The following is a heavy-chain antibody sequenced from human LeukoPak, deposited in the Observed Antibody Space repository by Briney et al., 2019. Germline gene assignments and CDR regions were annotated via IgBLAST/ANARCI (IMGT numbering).Heavy chain of an antibody. CDR1: GGSISSYY. CDR3: ARVDSSGWVPGFDY. D-gene: IGHD6-19*01. Sequence: SETLSLTCTVSGGSISSYYWSWIRQPPGKGLEWIGYIYYSGSTNYNPSLKSRVTISVDTSKNQFSLKLSSVTAADTAVYYCARVDSSGWVPGFDYWGQGTLVTVSS. J-gene: IGHJ4*02. V-gene: IGHV4-59*08. CDR2: IYYSGST.